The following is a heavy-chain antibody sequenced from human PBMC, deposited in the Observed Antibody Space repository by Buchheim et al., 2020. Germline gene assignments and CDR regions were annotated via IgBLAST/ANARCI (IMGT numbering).Heavy chain of an antibody. Sequence: QVQLVQSGAEEKKPGASVKVSCKASAYQINVFAIHWVRQAPGQSFEWLGWINGGEGNTKYSQKFQGRVTITRDINENTVYMEVNSLRLEDTAVYFCVRESAVAGDYWGQGTL. CDR2: INGGEGNT. V-gene: IGHV1-3*05. J-gene: IGHJ4*02. CDR1: AYQINVFA. D-gene: IGHD6-19*01. CDR3: VRESAVAGDY.